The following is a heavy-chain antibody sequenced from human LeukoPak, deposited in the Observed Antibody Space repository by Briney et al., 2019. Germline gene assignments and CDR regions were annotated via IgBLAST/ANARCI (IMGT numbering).Heavy chain of an antibody. J-gene: IGHJ4*02. Sequence: PSETLSLTCTVSGGSISSYYWSWIRRPPGKGLEWIGCIYYSGSTNYNPSLKSRVTISVDTSKNQFSLKLSSVTAADTAVYYCARQGPMTTVDYWGQGTLVTVSS. CDR1: GGSISSYY. V-gene: IGHV4-59*01. CDR3: ARQGPMTTVDY. CDR2: IYYSGST. D-gene: IGHD4-11*01.